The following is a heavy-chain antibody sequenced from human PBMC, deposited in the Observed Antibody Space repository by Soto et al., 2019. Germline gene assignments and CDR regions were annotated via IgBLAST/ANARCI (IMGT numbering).Heavy chain of an antibody. CDR2: INPDGTKT. CDR1: GFTFSAYW. Sequence: EVQLGESGGGLVQPGGSLRLSCAVSGFTFSAYWMHWVRQTPGKGLVWVSRINPDGTKTNYADSVEGRFTISRDNAKSTLYLQMYSLSSEDTAIYFCSTDTFGLRDTWGQGTLVTVSS. V-gene: IGHV3-74*01. J-gene: IGHJ5*02. CDR3: STDTFGLRDT. D-gene: IGHD3-3*01.